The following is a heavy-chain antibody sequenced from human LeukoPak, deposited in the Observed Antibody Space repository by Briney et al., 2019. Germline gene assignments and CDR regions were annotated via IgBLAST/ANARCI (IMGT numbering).Heavy chain of an antibody. CDR2: IWYDGSNK. D-gene: IGHD1-26*01. V-gene: IGHV3-33*06. J-gene: IGHJ6*01. Sequence: GGSLRLSCAASGFTFSSYAMHWVRQAPGKGLEWVAVIWYDGSNKYYADSVKGRFTISRDNSKNTLYLEMNSLRAEDTAIYYCAKMKGHPLPKYYMDVWGQGTTVTVSS. CDR1: GFTFSSYA. CDR3: AKMKGHPLPKYYMDV.